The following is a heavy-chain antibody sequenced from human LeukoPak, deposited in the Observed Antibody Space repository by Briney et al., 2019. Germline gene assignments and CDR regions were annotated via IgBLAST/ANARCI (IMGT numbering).Heavy chain of an antibody. CDR2: IDPSDSYT. D-gene: IGHD3-22*01. CDR1: GYSLTSYW. CDR3: ARHYYYDSSGYQH. J-gene: IGHJ1*01. Sequence: GESLKISCKGSGYSLTSYWISWVRQMPGKGLEWMGRIDPSDSYTNYSPSFQGHVSISADKSISTAYLQWSSLKASDTAMYYCARHYYYDSSGYQHWGQGTLVTVSS. V-gene: IGHV5-10-1*01.